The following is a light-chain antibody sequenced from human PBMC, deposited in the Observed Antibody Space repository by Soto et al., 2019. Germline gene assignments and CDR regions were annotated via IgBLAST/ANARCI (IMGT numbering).Light chain of an antibody. CDR3: SSYTSSSIPYV. CDR1: SSEVGGYNY. J-gene: IGLJ1*01. V-gene: IGLV2-14*01. CDR2: EVS. Sequence: QAVMTHPASLSGSPGQSITISCTGTSSEVGGYNYVSWYQQHPGKAPKLMIYEVSNRPSGVSNRFSGSKSGNTASPTISGLQAEDEADYYCSSYTSSSIPYVFGTGTNVTVL.